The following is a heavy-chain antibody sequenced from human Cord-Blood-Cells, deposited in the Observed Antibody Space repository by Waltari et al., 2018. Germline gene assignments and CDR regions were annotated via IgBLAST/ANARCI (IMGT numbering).Heavy chain of an antibody. D-gene: IGHD3-3*01. V-gene: IGHV4-39*01. CDR3: ARQPYDFWSGYYLDY. CDR2: IYYSGST. Sequence: QLQLQESGPGLVTPSETLSLTCTVSGGSISSSSYYWGWICQPPGKGLEWIGSIYYSGSTYYNPSLKSRVTISVDTSKNQFSLKLSSVTAADTAVYYCARQPYDFWSGYYLDYWGQGTLVTVSS. CDR1: GGSISSSSYY. J-gene: IGHJ4*02.